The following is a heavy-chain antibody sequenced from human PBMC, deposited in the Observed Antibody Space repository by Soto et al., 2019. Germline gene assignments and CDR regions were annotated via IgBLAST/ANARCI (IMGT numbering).Heavy chain of an antibody. CDR3: ARGIAVADTWWYDP. V-gene: IGHV3-21*03. CDR1: GFTFGTYS. Sequence: EVQLVESGGGLVKPGGSLRLSCVASGFTFGTYSMNWVRQAPGKGLEWVSSISSTSAFIYYADSVKGRFTISRDNAKNSRYLQMSSLRGEDTAVYYCARGIAVADTWWYDPWGQGTLVSVSS. J-gene: IGHJ5*02. CDR2: ISSTSAFI. D-gene: IGHD6-19*01.